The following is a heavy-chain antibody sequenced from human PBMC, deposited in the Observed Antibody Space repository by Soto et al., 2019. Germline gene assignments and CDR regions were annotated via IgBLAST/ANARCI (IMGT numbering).Heavy chain of an antibody. CDR1: GFTFNSYA. D-gene: IGHD3-22*01. Sequence: VVSLRRSCSASGFTFNSYAMSWARHAPGTGLEWVSAISGSGGSTYYADSVKGRFTISRDNSKNTLYLQMNSLRAEDTAVYYCAKPRADYDSSGYYFNWFDPWGQGTLVTVSS. CDR3: AKPRADYDSSGYYFNWFDP. J-gene: IGHJ5*02. V-gene: IGHV3-23*01. CDR2: ISGSGGST.